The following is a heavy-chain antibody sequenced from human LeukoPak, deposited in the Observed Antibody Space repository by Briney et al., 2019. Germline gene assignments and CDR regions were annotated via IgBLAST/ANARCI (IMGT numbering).Heavy chain of an antibody. CDR3: VKQLSSTCYAGCGY. D-gene: IGHD2-2*01. CDR2: ISGNGGSA. V-gene: IGHV3-23*01. Sequence: GGSLRLSCAASGLTFDNYAMSWVRQAPGKGLEWVSSISGNGGSAYYADSVEGRFTISRDNSKNTVYLQMNSLRAEDTAIYYRVKQLSSTCYAGCGYWGQGTLVTVSS. CDR1: GLTFDNYA. J-gene: IGHJ4*02.